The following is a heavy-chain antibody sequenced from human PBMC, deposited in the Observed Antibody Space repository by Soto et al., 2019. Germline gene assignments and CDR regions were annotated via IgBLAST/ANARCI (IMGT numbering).Heavy chain of an antibody. J-gene: IGHJ6*02. CDR2: ISSSSSTI. CDR1: GFTFSSYS. CDR3: ARGHSEDDFWSGWADYYYYGMDV. Sequence: EVQLVESGGGLVKPGGSLRLSCAASGFTFSSYSMNWVRQAPGKGLEWVSSISSSSSTIYYADSVKGRFTISRDNAKNSLYLQMNSLRDEDTAVYYCARGHSEDDFWSGWADYYYYGMDVWGQGTTVTVSS. D-gene: IGHD3-3*01. V-gene: IGHV3-21*01.